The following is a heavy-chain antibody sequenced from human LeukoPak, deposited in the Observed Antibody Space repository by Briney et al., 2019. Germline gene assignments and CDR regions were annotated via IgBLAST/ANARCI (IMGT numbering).Heavy chain of an antibody. J-gene: IGHJ5*02. Sequence: GGSLRLSCAASGFTFSSYWMSWVRQAPGKGLEWVGFIRDKSHGGTTEYAASVEGRFTISREDSKTIAYLQMKSLKMEDTAVYYCTRFMIGMLGNDWFDPWGQGTLVTVSS. D-gene: IGHD2-8*01. V-gene: IGHV3-49*04. CDR3: TRFMIGMLGNDWFDP. CDR2: IRDKSHGGTT. CDR1: GFTFSSYW.